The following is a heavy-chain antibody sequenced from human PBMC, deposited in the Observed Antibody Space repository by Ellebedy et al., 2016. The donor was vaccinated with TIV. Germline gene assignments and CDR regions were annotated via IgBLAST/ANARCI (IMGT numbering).Heavy chain of an antibody. CDR3: AREQRWLQLGVNVHFDY. Sequence: AASVKVSCKASGGTFSSYAISWARQAPGQGLEWMGGIIPIFGTANYAQKFQGRVTITADESTSTAYMELSSMRSEDTAVYYCAREQRWLQLGVNVHFDYWGQGTLVTVSS. CDR1: GGTFSSYA. V-gene: IGHV1-69*13. D-gene: IGHD5-24*01. J-gene: IGHJ4*02. CDR2: IIPIFGTA.